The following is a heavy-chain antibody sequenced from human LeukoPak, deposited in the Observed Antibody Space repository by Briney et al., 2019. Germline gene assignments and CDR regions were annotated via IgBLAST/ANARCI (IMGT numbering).Heavy chain of an antibody. D-gene: IGHD3-10*01. J-gene: IGHJ5*02. Sequence: SGTLSLTCAVSGGSISSNNWWSWIRQHPGKGLEWIGDIYYSGSPDYNPSLKSRVTISVDTSKNQFSLNLSSVTAADTAVYYCARRPGGFGSGSYTNWFDPWGQGTLVTVSS. CDR2: IYYSGSP. V-gene: IGHV4-4*02. CDR1: GGSISSNNW. CDR3: ARRPGGFGSGSYTNWFDP.